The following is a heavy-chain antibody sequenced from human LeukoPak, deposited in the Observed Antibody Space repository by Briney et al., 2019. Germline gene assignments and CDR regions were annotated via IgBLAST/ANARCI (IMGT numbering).Heavy chain of an antibody. V-gene: IGHV3-33*01. CDR2: IWYDGSYK. CDR1: GFTFSSYG. J-gene: IGHJ4*02. CDR3: ASDYRYGSGSYGLFNY. Sequence: GGSLTLSCAASGFTFSSYGMHWVRQAPGKGLEWVAVIWYDGSYKNYAESVKGRFTVSRDNSKNTLYLQMNSLRVEDTAVYYCASDYRYGSGSYGLFNYWGQGTLVTVSS. D-gene: IGHD3-10*01.